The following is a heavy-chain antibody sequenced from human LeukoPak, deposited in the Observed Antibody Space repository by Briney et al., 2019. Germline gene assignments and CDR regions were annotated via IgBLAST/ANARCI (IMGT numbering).Heavy chain of an antibody. D-gene: IGHD3-10*01. CDR1: GFTFSSYG. Sequence: GRSLRLSCAASGFTFSSYGMHWVRQAPGKGLEWVAVISYDGSNRYYADSVKGRFTISRDNSKNTLYLQMNSLRAEDTAVYYCAKGSGYGSGSYCLDYWGQGTLVTVSS. CDR2: ISYDGSNR. V-gene: IGHV3-30*18. J-gene: IGHJ4*02. CDR3: AKGSGYGSGSYCLDY.